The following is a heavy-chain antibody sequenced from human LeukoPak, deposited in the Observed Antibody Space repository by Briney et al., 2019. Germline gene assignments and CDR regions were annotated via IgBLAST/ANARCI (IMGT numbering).Heavy chain of an antibody. CDR3: AGSIAVAGTIDY. V-gene: IGHV3-33*08. J-gene: IGHJ4*02. CDR2: IWYDGSNK. CDR1: GFTFSSHG. D-gene: IGHD6-19*01. Sequence: GGSLRLSCSASGFTFSSHGMHWVRQAPGKGLEWVAVIWYDGSNKYYADSVKGRFTISRDNSKNTLYLQMNSLRVEDTAVYYCAGSIAVAGTIDYWAREPWSPSPQ.